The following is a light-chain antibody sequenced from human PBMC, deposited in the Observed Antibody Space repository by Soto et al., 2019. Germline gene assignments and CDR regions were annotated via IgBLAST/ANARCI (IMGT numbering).Light chain of an antibody. V-gene: IGKV1-8*01. CDR3: QHYYSYPYT. Sequence: AIRMTQSPSSLSASIGDRVTITCRASHVVSNYLAWYQQKPRKAPKALIYAASFLQSGVPSRFSGSGSGTDFSLTISFLQSEDFATYYCQHYYSYPYTFGQGTTLQMK. CDR1: HVVSNY. J-gene: IGKJ2*01. CDR2: AAS.